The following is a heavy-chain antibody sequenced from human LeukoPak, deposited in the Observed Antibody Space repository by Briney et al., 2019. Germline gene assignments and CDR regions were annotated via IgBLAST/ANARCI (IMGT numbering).Heavy chain of an antibody. CDR1: GGTFSSYA. CDR2: IIPIFGTA. J-gene: IGHJ4*02. CDR3: ARDSGASFVVVPAARGGAFDY. Sequence: ASVKVSCKASGGTFSSYAISWVRQAPGQGLEWMGGIIPIFGTANYAQKFQGRVTITTDESTSTAYMELSSLRSEDTAVYYCARDSGASFVVVPAARGGAFDYWGQGTLVTVSS. V-gene: IGHV1-69*05. D-gene: IGHD2-2*01.